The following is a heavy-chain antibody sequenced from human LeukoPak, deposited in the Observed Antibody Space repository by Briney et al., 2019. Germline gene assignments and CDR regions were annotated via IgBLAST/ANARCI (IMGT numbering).Heavy chain of an antibody. CDR1: GFTLSSYA. CDR2: ISGSGGST. V-gene: IGHV3-23*01. D-gene: IGHD3-3*01. Sequence: GGSLRLSCAASGFTLSSYAMSWVRQAPGKGLEWVSAISGSGGSTYYADSVKGRFTISRDNSKNTLYLQMNSLRAEDTAVYYCAKDHYDFWSGYPSNYFDYWGQGTLVTVSS. J-gene: IGHJ4*02. CDR3: AKDHYDFWSGYPSNYFDY.